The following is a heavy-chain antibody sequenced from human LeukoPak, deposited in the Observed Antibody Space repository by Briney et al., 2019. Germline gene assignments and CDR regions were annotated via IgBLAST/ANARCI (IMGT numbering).Heavy chain of an antibody. J-gene: IGHJ3*02. V-gene: IGHV3-66*01. CDR2: IYSGGST. Sequence: GGSLRLSCAASGFTVSSNYMSWVRQAPGKGLEWVSVIYSGGSTYYADYVKGRFTISRDNSKNTLYLQMNSLRAEDTAVYYCAREHHDAFDIWGQGTRVTVSS. CDR1: GFTVSSNY. CDR3: AREHHDAFDI.